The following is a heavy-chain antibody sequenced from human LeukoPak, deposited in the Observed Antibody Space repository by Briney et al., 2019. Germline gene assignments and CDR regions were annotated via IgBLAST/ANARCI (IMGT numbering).Heavy chain of an antibody. D-gene: IGHD5-12*01. V-gene: IGHV1-46*01. CDR2: INPSGGST. CDR3: ARDRGYRATERNWYFDI. Sequence: GASVKVSCKASGYTFTSYGISWVRQAPGQGLEWMGIINPSGGSTTYAQKFQGRVTMTRDMSTSTVYMELSSLRSEDTAVYFCARDRGYRATERNWYFDIWGRGTLVAVSS. CDR1: GYTFTSYG. J-gene: IGHJ2*01.